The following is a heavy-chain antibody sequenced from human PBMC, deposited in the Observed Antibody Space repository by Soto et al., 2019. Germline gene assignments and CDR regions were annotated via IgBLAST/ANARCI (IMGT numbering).Heavy chain of an antibody. J-gene: IGHJ4*02. CDR3: AKTGYSLQAGYYFDY. CDR2: IYYSGST. Sequence: PSETLSLTCTVSGGSISSYYWSWIRQPPGKGLEWIGYIYYSGSTNYNPSLKSRVTISVDTSKNQFSLKLSSVTAADTAVYYCAKTGYSLQAGYYFDYWGQGTLVTVSS. V-gene: IGHV4-59*01. CDR1: GGSISSYY. D-gene: IGHD3-9*01.